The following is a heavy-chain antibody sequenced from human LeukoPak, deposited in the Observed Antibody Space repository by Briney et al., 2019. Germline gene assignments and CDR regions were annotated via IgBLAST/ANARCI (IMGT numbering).Heavy chain of an antibody. CDR1: GFTFSSYS. CDR2: ISSSSSYI. CDR3: AKFETTVTTSFAY. D-gene: IGHD4-17*01. Sequence: GGSLRLSCAASGFTFSSYSMNWVRQAPGKGLEWVSSISSSSSYIYYADSVKGRFTISRDNSKNTLYLQMNSLRAEDTAVYYCAKFETTVTTSFAYWGQGTLVTVSS. J-gene: IGHJ4*02. V-gene: IGHV3-21*04.